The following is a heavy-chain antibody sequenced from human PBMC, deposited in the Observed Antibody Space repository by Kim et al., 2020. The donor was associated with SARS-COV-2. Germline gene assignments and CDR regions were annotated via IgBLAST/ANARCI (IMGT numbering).Heavy chain of an antibody. V-gene: IGHV3-74*01. D-gene: IGHD1-26*01. Sequence: GGSLRLSCAASGFTFSNYWTNWVRQAPGKGLVWVSRIKSDGSVRSYADSVKGRFTISRDDAKNTLYLQMNSLRAEDTAVYYCAREVSGSYESWGQGTVVT. CDR3: AREVSGSYES. CDR1: GFTFSNYW. CDR2: IKSDGSVR. J-gene: IGHJ1*01.